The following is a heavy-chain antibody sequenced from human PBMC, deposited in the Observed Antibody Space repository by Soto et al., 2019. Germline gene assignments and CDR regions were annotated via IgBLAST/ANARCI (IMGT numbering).Heavy chain of an antibody. CDR3: ARATWGNWFDP. CDR2: ISAYNGNT. D-gene: IGHD3-16*01. Sequence: ASLKVSCKTSVYTFTSYGISWVRQAPGQGLEWMGWISAYNGNTNYAQKHQGRVTMTTDTSTSTAYMELRSLRSDDTAVYYCARATWGNWFDPWGQGTLVTVSS. CDR1: VYTFTSYG. J-gene: IGHJ5*02. V-gene: IGHV1-18*01.